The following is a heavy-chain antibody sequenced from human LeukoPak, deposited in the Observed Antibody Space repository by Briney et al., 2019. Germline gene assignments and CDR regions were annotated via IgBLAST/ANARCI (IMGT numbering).Heavy chain of an antibody. CDR1: GFTFSRYS. J-gene: IGHJ3*02. V-gene: IGHV3-21*01. Sequence: GGSLRLSCAASGFTFSRYSMNWVRQAPGKGLEWVSSISISSNYIYYADSVKGRFTISRDNAKNSLYLQVNSLRAEDTAVYYCARGSRFGVVGRDAFDIWGQGTVVTVSS. CDR2: ISISSNYI. D-gene: IGHD3-3*01. CDR3: ARGSRFGVVGRDAFDI.